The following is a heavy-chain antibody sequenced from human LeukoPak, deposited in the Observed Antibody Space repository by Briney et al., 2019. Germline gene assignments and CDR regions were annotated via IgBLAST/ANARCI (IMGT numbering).Heavy chain of an antibody. CDR1: VFTVSSNY. D-gene: IGHD2/OR15-2a*01. CDR3: ARGIGY. J-gene: IGHJ4*02. V-gene: IGHV3-53*01. Sequence: PGGSLRLSCSAPVFTVSSNYITWVPQAPGKGLEWVSVIYSGGSTYSAEPVKGRFTISRENCKDTLYLQMHSMRAEDTAVYYCARGIGYWGQGNLVTVSS. CDR2: IYSGGST.